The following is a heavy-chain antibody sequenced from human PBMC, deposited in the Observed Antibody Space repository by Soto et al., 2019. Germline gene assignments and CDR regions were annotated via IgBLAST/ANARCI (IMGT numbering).Heavy chain of an antibody. Sequence: QVQLVESGGGLVKPGGSLRLSCAASGLIFSEYYMSWIRQAPGKGLEWVSYISSSGHYTKNADSVQGRFTISRDNAKNSLYLQMNNLRAEDTAVYYCARQLDGIDVWGQGTTVTVPS. CDR1: GLIFSEYY. CDR3: ARQLDGIDV. D-gene: IGHD1-1*01. V-gene: IGHV3-11*05. J-gene: IGHJ6*02. CDR2: ISSSGHYT.